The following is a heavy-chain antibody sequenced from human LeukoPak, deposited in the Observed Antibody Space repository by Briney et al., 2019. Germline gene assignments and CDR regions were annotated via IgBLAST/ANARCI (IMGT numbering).Heavy chain of an antibody. V-gene: IGHV5-51*01. CDR2: IYPADSTA. J-gene: IGHJ5*02. D-gene: IGHD6-13*01. CDR1: GYSFTTYW. Sequence: GESLKISCKASGYSFTTYWIDWVRQMPGKGLEWMGIIYPADSTAHYSPSFQGQVTISADKSISTAYLQWSSLKASDTAMYYCARSWWGIAAAGTSFWFDPWGQGTLVTVSS. CDR3: ARSWWGIAAAGTSFWFDP.